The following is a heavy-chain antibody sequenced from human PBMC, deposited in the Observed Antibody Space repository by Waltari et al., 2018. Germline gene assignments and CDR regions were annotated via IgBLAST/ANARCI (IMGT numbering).Heavy chain of an antibody. D-gene: IGHD3-10*01. Sequence: QVQLVQSGAEVKKPGASVKVSCKASGYTFTGYYMHWVRQAPGQGLEWMGRINPKIGGANYAQKFQGRVTVTTVTAISTVYMEMRRLTFDDTAIYDWARGTGSGIHPIPENAFDIWGQGTMVTVSS. CDR1: GYTFTGYY. CDR3: ARGTGSGIHPIPENAFDI. J-gene: IGHJ3*02. CDR2: INPKIGGA. V-gene: IGHV1-2*06.